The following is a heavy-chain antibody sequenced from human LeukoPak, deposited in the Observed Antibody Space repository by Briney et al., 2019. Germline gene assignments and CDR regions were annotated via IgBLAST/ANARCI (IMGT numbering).Heavy chain of an antibody. CDR3: ARGGGYSYGYPFVY. Sequence: SGTLSFTCAVSGGSISSSNWWSWVRQPPGKGLEWIGEIYHSGSTNYNPSLKSRVTISVDKSKNQFSLKLSSVTAADTAVYYCARGGGYSYGYPFVYWGQGTLVTVSS. CDR1: GGSISSSNW. D-gene: IGHD5-18*01. CDR2: IYHSGST. V-gene: IGHV4-4*02. J-gene: IGHJ4*02.